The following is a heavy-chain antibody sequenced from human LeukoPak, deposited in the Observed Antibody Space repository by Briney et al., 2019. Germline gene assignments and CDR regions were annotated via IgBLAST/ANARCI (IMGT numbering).Heavy chain of an antibody. CDR2: ISGSGGST. Sequence: GGSLRLSCAASGFTFSSYAMSWVRQAPGKGLEWVSAISGSGGSTYHADSVKGRFTISRDNSKNTLYLQMNSLKTEDTAVYYCTTGTYGDYTIDYWGQGTLVTVSS. V-gene: IGHV3-23*01. J-gene: IGHJ4*02. D-gene: IGHD4-17*01. CDR3: TTGTYGDYTIDY. CDR1: GFTFSSYA.